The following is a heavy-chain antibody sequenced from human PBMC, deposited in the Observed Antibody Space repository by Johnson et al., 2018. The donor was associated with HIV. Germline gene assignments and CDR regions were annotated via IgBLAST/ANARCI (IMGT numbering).Heavy chain of an antibody. D-gene: IGHD6-13*01. J-gene: IGHJ3*02. CDR2: IRFDGSNK. V-gene: IGHV3-30*02. CDR1: GFPFSNYG. Sequence: VQLVESGGGVVQPGGSLRLSCAASGFPFSNYGMHWVRQAPGKGLECVAFIRFDGSNKYYVDSVNGRFTISRDSSKNTLYLQMNSLRPEDTAVYYCAKHNGLDSSWPFDAFDIWGQGTRVTVSS. CDR3: AKHNGLDSSWPFDAFDI.